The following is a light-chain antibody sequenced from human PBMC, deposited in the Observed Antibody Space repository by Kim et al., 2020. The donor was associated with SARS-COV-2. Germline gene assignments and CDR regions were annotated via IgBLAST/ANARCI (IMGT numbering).Light chain of an antibody. CDR1: NDGSKT. Sequence: PGKTARITCGGSNDGSKTVIWYTQKTGQAPILVIHYDSDRPSGIPERFSGSPSGNTATLTISRVEAGDEADYYCQVWDSSSDHVIFGGGTQLTVL. V-gene: IGLV3-21*01. J-gene: IGLJ2*01. CDR2: YDS. CDR3: QVWDSSSDHVI.